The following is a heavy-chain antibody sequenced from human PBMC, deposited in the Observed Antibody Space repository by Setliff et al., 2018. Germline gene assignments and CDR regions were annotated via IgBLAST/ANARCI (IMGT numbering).Heavy chain of an antibody. CDR3: ARAHTWSLPNDNSGYPGWFDP. CDR2: INRRGST. CDR1: GGSVNSGYDN. D-gene: IGHD3-22*01. J-gene: IGHJ5*02. Sequence: SETLSLTCTASGGSVNSGYDNWNWLRQPAGKGLEWIGHINRRGSTNFSPSLKSRVTISLDTSKNQFSLNLTSVTAADTAVYYCARAHTWSLPNDNSGYPGWFDPWGQGTLVTVSS. V-gene: IGHV4-61*09.